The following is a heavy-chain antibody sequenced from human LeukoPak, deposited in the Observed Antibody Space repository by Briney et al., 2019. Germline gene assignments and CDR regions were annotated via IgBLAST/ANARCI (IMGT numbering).Heavy chain of an antibody. V-gene: IGHV3-15*01. Sequence: KPGGSLRLSXAASGFTFSNAWMSWVRQAPGKGLEWVGRIKSKTDVGTTDYAAPVKGRFTISRDDSKNTLYLQMNSLKTEDTAVYYCTTRLHMITFPWGQGTLVTVSS. CDR3: TTRLHMITFP. CDR1: GFTFSNAW. CDR2: IKSKTDVGTT. J-gene: IGHJ4*02. D-gene: IGHD3-16*01.